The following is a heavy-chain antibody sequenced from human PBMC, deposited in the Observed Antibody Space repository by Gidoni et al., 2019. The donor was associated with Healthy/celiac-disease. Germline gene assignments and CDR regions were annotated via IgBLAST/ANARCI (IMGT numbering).Heavy chain of an antibody. Sequence: QVQLQQWGAGPLKPSETLSLTSAAYGWSFSGYYWLWIRQPPGKGLEWIGEINHSGSTNYNPSLKSRVTISVDTSKNQFSLKLSSVTAADTAVYYCARGLAAAGPHYFDYWGQGTLVTVSS. CDR2: INHSGST. J-gene: IGHJ4*02. CDR3: ARGLAAAGPHYFDY. D-gene: IGHD6-13*01. CDR1: GWSFSGYY. V-gene: IGHV4-34*01.